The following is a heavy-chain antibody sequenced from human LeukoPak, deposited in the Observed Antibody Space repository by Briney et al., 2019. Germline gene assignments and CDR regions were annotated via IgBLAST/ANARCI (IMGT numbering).Heavy chain of an antibody. Sequence: GGSLRLSCAASGFTFSSFGMNWVRQAPGKGLEWVSYISYSSNLTDYADSVKGRFTISRDNAKNSLSLQLNSLRDEDTAVYFCAKVIRGGYGMDVWGQGTTVTVSS. CDR2: ISYSSNLT. J-gene: IGHJ6*02. D-gene: IGHD3-10*01. V-gene: IGHV3-48*02. CDR1: GFTFSSFG. CDR3: AKVIRGGYGMDV.